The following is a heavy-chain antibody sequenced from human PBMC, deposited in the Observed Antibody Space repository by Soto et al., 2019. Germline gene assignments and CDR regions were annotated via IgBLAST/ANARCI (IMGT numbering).Heavy chain of an antibody. CDR3: GRHGYCRGGGCYSHNWFDP. D-gene: IGHD2-15*01. CDR1: GGSISTGFYY. Sequence: QLQESGPGLVKPSETLSLTCTLSGGSISTGFYYRGWIRQPPGKGLEWIGSLYYSGSTYYNPSLKSRVTISVDTSKNQFSLKLSYVSVADTAVYYCGRHGYCRGGGCYSHNWFDPWGQGTLVTVSS. CDR2: LYYSGST. J-gene: IGHJ5*02. V-gene: IGHV4-39*01.